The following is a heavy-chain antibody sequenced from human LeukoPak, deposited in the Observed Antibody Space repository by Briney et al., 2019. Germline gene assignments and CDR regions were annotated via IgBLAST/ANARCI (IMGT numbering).Heavy chain of an antibody. CDR3: ATVDFGGNYYFEY. V-gene: IGHV3-23*01. CDR2: VTSRGGT. D-gene: IGHD4-23*01. Sequence: GGSLRLSCAASGFILSSHGMSWVRQAPGKRLEWVSTVTSRGGTDYTDSVKGRFIISRDNSKNTLLLQMNSLRAEDTAVYYCATVDFGGNYYFEYWGQGTLVTVSS. CDR1: GFILSSHG. J-gene: IGHJ4*02.